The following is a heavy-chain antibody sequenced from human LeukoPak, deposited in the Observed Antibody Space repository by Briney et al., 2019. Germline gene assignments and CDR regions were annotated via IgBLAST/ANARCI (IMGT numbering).Heavy chain of an antibody. V-gene: IGHV3-66*01. D-gene: IGHD5-18*01. CDR1: GFTVSSNY. J-gene: IGHJ4*02. CDR3: ARDWIQLFDY. CDR2: TSSGSST. Sequence: GGSLRLSCAASGFTVSSNYMSWVRQAPGKGLEWVSVTSSGSSTYAEDSVTSRFTISRDTAKKSLYLQMNRLRDEDTAVYLCARDWIQLFDYWGQGTLVTVSS.